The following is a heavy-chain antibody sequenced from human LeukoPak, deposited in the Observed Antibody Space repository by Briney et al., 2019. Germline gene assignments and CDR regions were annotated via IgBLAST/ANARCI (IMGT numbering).Heavy chain of an antibody. V-gene: IGHV4-59*08. J-gene: IGHJ4*02. CDR2: IYYSGST. Sequence: SETLSLTCTVSGGSISSYYWSWIRQPPGKGLEWIGYIYYSGSTNYNPSLKSRVTISVDTSKNQFSLKLSSVTAAHTAVYYCASHYGYSYGSFDYWGQGTLVTVSS. CDR3: ASHYGYSYGSFDY. D-gene: IGHD5-18*01. CDR1: GGSISSYY.